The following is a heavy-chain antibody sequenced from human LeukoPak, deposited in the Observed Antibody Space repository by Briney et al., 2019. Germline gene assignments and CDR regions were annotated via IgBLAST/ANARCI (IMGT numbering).Heavy chain of an antibody. D-gene: IGHD3-22*01. CDR3: AREYDCSGYYYDY. Sequence: GGSLRLSCAASRFTFSSYWMSWVRQAPGKGLEWVANIKLDGSEKSYVDSVKGRFTISRDNAKNSLYLQMNSLRVEDTAVYYCAREYDCSGYYYDYWGQGTLVTVSS. V-gene: IGHV3-7*03. CDR2: IKLDGSEK. CDR1: RFTFSSYW. J-gene: IGHJ4*02.